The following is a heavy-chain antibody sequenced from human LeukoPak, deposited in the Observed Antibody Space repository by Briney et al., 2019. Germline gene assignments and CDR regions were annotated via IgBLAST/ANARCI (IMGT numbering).Heavy chain of an antibody. CDR3: ATEDSGRDYFDY. CDR2: IYSGGRT. D-gene: IGHD5-12*01. J-gene: IGHJ4*02. V-gene: IGHV3-53*01. Sequence: SGGPLRLSCAASGITVSTNYMNWVRQAPGKGLEWVSVIYSGGRTYHADSLKGRFTISRDNAKNTVYLQMSSLRAEDTAVYYCATEDSGRDYFDYWGQGTLVTASS. CDR1: GITVSTNY.